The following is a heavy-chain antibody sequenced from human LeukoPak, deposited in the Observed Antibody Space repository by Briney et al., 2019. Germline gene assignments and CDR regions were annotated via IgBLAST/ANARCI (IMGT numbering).Heavy chain of an antibody. CDR1: GGSISSYY. D-gene: IGHD6-13*01. CDR2: IYHSGST. J-gene: IGHJ4*02. CDR3: ARYSSPDY. Sequence: KPSETLSLTCTVSGGSISSYYWNWIRQPPGKGLEWIGSIYHSGSTYYNPSLKSRVTISVDTSKNQFSLKLSSVTAADTAVYYCARYSSPDYWGQGTLVTVSS. V-gene: IGHV4-59*08.